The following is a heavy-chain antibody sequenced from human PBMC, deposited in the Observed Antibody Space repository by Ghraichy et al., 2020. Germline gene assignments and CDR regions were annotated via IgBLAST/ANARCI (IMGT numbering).Heavy chain of an antibody. D-gene: IGHD3-10*01. CDR2: INSDGSIT. Sequence: GGSLRLSCAASGFAFSSYWMHWVRQAPGTGLVWVSRINSDGSITSYADSVKGRITISRDNAKNTLYLQVNSLRAEDTAVYYCARENNHYGSGSYSDYWGQGTLVTVSS. V-gene: IGHV3-74*01. CDR3: ARENNHYGSGSYSDY. J-gene: IGHJ4*02. CDR1: GFAFSSYW.